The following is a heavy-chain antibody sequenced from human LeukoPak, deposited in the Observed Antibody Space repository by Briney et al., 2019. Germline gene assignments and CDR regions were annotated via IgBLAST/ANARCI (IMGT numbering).Heavy chain of an antibody. CDR1: GYTFTGYY. CDR3: ARYGYSSSWTNWFDP. D-gene: IGHD6-13*01. Sequence: ASVKVSCKASGYTFTGYYMHWVRPAPGQGLEWMGWINPNSGGTNYAQKFQGRVTMTRDTSISTAYMELSRLRSDDPAVYYCARYGYSSSWTNWFDPWSQGTLATVSS. V-gene: IGHV1-2*02. CDR2: INPNSGGT. J-gene: IGHJ5*02.